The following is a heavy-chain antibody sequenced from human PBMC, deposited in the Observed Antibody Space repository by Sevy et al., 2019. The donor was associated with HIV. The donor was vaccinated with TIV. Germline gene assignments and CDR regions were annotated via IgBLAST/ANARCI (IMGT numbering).Heavy chain of an antibody. CDR3: AKDITMIVVADVHFDY. CDR1: GFTLDDYA. J-gene: IGHJ4*02. D-gene: IGHD3-22*01. CDR2: ISWNSGRV. V-gene: IGHV3-9*01. Sequence: GGFLRLSCAASGFTLDDYAMHWVRQTPGRGLEWVSGISWNSGRVGYADSVKGRFTISRDNAKNSLYLQMNSLRVEDTALYFCAKDITMIVVADVHFDYWGQGTLVTVSS.